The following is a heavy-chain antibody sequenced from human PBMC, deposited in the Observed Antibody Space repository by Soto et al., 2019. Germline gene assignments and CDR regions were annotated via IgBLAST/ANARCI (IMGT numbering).Heavy chain of an antibody. CDR2: VNPILSMS. J-gene: IGHJ4*02. CDR3: ATSYGSGYRAFDY. V-gene: IGHV1-69*02. Sequence: QVQMVQSGAEVNKPGSSVKVSCKASGDTFSFYTINWVRQAPGLGLEWMGRVNPILSMSNYAQKFQGRVTMTADKSTSTAYMELRSLRSEDTAFYYCATSYGSGYRAFDYWGQGALVTVSS. CDR1: GDTFSFYT. D-gene: IGHD3-10*01.